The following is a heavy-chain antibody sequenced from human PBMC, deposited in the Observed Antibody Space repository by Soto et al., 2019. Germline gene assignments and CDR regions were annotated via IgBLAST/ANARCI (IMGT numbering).Heavy chain of an antibody. CDR3: ARTPYSSSWNAIDY. Sequence: PGGSLRLSCAASGFTFSSYGMHWVRQAPGKGLEWVAVIWFDGSNKFYADSVKGRFTISRDNSKNTLYLQMNSLRAEDTAVYYCARTPYSSSWNAIDYWGQGTLVTVSS. D-gene: IGHD6-13*01. J-gene: IGHJ4*02. CDR2: IWFDGSNK. V-gene: IGHV3-33*03. CDR1: GFTFSSYG.